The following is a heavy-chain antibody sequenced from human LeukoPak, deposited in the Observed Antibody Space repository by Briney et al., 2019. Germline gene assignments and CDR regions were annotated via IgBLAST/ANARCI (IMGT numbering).Heavy chain of an antibody. CDR2: INHSGST. Sequence: PSETLSLTCAVYGGSFSGYYWSWIRQPPGKGLEWIGEINHSGSTNYNPSLKSRVTISVDTSKNQFSLKLGSVTAADTAVYYCARARGTTVVAPRDAFDIWGQGTMVTVSS. D-gene: IGHD4-23*01. CDR1: GGSFSGYY. V-gene: IGHV4-34*01. CDR3: ARARGTTVVAPRDAFDI. J-gene: IGHJ3*02.